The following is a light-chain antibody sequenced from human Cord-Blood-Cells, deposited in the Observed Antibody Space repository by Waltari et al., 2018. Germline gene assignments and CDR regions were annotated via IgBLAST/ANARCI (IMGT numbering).Light chain of an antibody. CDR3: AAWDDSLSGVV. CDR2: YKSDSDK. CDR1: SGINVGTYW. J-gene: IGLJ2*01. Sequence: QAVLTQPASLSASPGASASLTCTLRSGINVGTYWIYWYQQKPGSPPQYLLRYKSDSDKQQGSGVPSRFSGSKSGTSASLAISGLRSEDEADYYCAAWDDSLSGVVFGGGTKLTVL. V-gene: IGLV5-45*01.